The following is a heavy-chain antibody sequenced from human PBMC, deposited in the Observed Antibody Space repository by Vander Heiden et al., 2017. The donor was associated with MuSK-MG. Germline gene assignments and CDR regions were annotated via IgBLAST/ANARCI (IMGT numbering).Heavy chain of an antibody. CDR2: VTTTSAYI. CDR1: GFTFSSYS. V-gene: IGHV3-21*01. J-gene: IGHJ3*02. Sequence: EVQLVESGGGLVKPGGSLRLSCAASGFTFSSYSMNWVRQAPGKGLEWVSSVTTTSAYIYYADAVKGRFTISRDDAKNSLYLQMNSLRAEDTAVYYCARDRVGATGDAFDNWGQGTMVTVSS. D-gene: IGHD1-26*01. CDR3: ARDRVGATGDAFDN.